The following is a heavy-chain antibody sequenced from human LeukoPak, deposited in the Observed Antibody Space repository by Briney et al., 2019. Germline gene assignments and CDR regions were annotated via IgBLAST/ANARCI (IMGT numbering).Heavy chain of an antibody. V-gene: IGHV1-8*01. CDR3: ALYITMVRGVIPYYYYGMDV. CDR2: MNPNSGNT. Sequence: ASVKVSCKASGYTFTSYDINWVRQATGQGLEWMGWMNPNSGNTGYAQKFQGRVTMTRNTSISTAYMELSSLRSEDTAVYYCALYITMVRGVIPYYYYGMDVWGQGTTVTVSS. D-gene: IGHD3-10*01. CDR1: GYTFTSYD. J-gene: IGHJ6*02.